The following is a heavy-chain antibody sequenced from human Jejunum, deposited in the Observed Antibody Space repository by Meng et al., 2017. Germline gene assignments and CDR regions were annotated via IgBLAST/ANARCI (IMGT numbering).Heavy chain of an antibody. CDR3: ATSDFWTGKVFDS. D-gene: IGHD3/OR15-3a*01. Sequence: GESLKISCAASGFVFSDYYMTWIRQAPGKGLEWVAHISGSGDTKYYADSLKGRFTISRDNAKNLLYLQTDSLRDEDTAIYYCATSDFWTGKVFDSWGHGTLVTVSS. CDR2: ISGSGDTK. V-gene: IGHV3-11*01. CDR1: GFVFSDYY. J-gene: IGHJ4*01.